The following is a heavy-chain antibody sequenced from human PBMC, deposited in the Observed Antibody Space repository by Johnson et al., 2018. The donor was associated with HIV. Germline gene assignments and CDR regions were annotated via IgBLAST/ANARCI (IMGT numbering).Heavy chain of an antibody. J-gene: IGHJ3*02. D-gene: IGHD2-2*01. CDR1: GFTFNSYG. V-gene: IGHV3-30*18. Sequence: QVQLVESGGGLVQPGRSLRLSCAASGFTFNSYGMHWVRQAPGKGLEWVAVISYDGSNKYYADSVKGRFTISRDNSKNTLYLQMNSLRAEDTAVYYCAKDEEMGGLLVPDAFDIWGQGTMVTVSS. CDR2: ISYDGSNK. CDR3: AKDEEMGGLLVPDAFDI.